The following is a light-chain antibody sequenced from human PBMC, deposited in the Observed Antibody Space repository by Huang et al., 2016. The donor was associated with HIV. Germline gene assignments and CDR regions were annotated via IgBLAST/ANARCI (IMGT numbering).Light chain of an antibody. J-gene: IGKJ1*01. CDR3: QQYDTLPWT. CDR1: LDINNY. CDR2: DAS. Sequence: DIQITQSPSSLSASLGDKITITCQARLDINNYLNWDQQKPGEAPKLLNYDASKLETGVASRFSGSRSGTHSTFTVSSLQPEDVATYHCQQYDTLPWTFGQGTTVEI. V-gene: IGKV1-33*01.